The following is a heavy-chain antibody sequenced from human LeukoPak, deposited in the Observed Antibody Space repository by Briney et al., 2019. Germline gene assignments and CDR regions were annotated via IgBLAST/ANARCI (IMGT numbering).Heavy chain of an antibody. CDR3: ASMSGGFDAFDI. Sequence: GGSLRLSCAASGFTFGSYAMSWVRQAPGKGLEWVSYISSSSSTIYYADSVKGRFTISRDNAKNSLYLQMNSLRAEDTAVYYCASMSGGFDAFDIWGQGTMVTVSS. D-gene: IGHD2-15*01. J-gene: IGHJ3*02. CDR1: GFTFGSYA. V-gene: IGHV3-48*04. CDR2: ISSSSSTI.